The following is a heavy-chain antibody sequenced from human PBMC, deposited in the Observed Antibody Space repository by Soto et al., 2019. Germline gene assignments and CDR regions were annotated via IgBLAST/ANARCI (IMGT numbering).Heavy chain of an antibody. V-gene: IGHV4-39*01. D-gene: IGHD6-13*01. CDR1: GGSISSSSYY. Sequence: QLQLQESGPGLVKPSETLSLTCTVSGGSISSSSYYWGWIRQPPGKGLEWVGSIYYSGNTYYNPSRKSRVTIPVDTSKNQFSLKLSSVTAADTAVYYCARQGQRQQLRQGYGMDVWGQGTTVTVSS. J-gene: IGHJ6*02. CDR3: ARQGQRQQLRQGYGMDV. CDR2: IYYSGNT.